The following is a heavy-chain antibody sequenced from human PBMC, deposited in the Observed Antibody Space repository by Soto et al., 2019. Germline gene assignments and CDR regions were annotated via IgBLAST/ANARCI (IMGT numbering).Heavy chain of an antibody. Sequence: ASVKVSCKASGYTLTSHDINWVRQATGQGLEWMGWMNPNSGNTGYAQKFQGRVTMTRNTSINTAYMELSSLTSEDTAVYYCARMHYYESSVHNWFDPWGQGTLVTVSS. D-gene: IGHD3-22*01. V-gene: IGHV1-8*01. CDR1: GYTLTSHD. J-gene: IGHJ5*02. CDR2: MNPNSGNT. CDR3: ARMHYYESSVHNWFDP.